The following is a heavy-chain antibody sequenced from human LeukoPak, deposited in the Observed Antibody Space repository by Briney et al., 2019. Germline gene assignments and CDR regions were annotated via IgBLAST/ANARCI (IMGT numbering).Heavy chain of an antibody. V-gene: IGHV4-38-2*02. CDR3: ARGSQQLVNFDD. CDR2: LYHSGIT. J-gene: IGHJ4*02. Sequence: PSETLSLTCTVSGYSITTISYWGWIRQPPGKGLEWIGSLYHSGITYYNPSLQSRVTMSVDTSKNQFSLKLSSVTAADTAVYYCARGSQQLVNFDDWGQGTMVTVSS. CDR1: GYSITTISY. D-gene: IGHD6-13*01.